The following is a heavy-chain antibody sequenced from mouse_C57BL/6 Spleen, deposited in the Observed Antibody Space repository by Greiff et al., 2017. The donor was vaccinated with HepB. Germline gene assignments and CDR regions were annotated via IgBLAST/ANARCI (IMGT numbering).Heavy chain of an antibody. D-gene: IGHD1-1*01. J-gene: IGHJ3*01. CDR2: IYPGDGDT. CDR3: ASYYGSIAY. V-gene: IGHV1-82*01. Sequence: QVQLQQSGPELVKPGASVKISCKASGYAFSSSWMNWVKQRPGKGLEWIGRIYPGDGDTNYNGKFKGKATLTVDTSSSTAYMQLSSLTSEDSAVYYCASYYGSIAYWGQGTLVTVSA. CDR1: GYAFSSSW.